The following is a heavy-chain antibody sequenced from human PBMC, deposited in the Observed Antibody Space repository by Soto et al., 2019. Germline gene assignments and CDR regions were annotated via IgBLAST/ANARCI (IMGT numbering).Heavy chain of an antibody. CDR1: GYTFTTYD. CDR3: VRGHRHSWIYTGDS. Sequence: ASVKVSCKASGYTFTTYDIHWVRQVTGQGLEWMGWMDPSSGNTGYAQKFQGRVSMTRSTSISTAYMELPTLTSQDTAVYLCVRGHRHSWIYTGDSWGQGTLVTVSS. D-gene: IGHD2-2*03. J-gene: IGHJ4*02. V-gene: IGHV1-8*01. CDR2: MDPSSGNT.